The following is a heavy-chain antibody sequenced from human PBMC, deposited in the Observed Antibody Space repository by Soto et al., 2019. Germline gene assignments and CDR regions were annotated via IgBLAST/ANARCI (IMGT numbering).Heavy chain of an antibody. J-gene: IGHJ4*02. CDR3: ASSGSSTDY. D-gene: IGHD1-26*01. CDR2: ISYEGSNK. V-gene: IGHV3-30-3*01. Sequence: GGSLRLSCAASGFTFSSYAMHWVRQAPGKGLEWVAVISYEGSNKYYAESVKGRFTISRDNSKNMLYLQMNNLRAEDTAVYYCASSGSSTDYWGQGTLVTVSS. CDR1: GFTFSSYA.